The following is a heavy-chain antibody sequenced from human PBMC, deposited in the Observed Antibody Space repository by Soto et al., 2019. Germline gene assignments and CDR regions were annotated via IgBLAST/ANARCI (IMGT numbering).Heavy chain of an antibody. Sequence: SVKVSCKASGGTFSSYAISWVRQAPGQGLEWMGGIIPIFGTANYAQKFQGRVTITADESTSTAYMELSSLRSEDTAVYYCAKTEDTAMVADFDYWGEGTLVIVSS. CDR2: IIPIFGTA. D-gene: IGHD5-18*01. CDR1: GGTFSSYA. J-gene: IGHJ4*02. CDR3: AKTEDTAMVADFDY. V-gene: IGHV1-69*13.